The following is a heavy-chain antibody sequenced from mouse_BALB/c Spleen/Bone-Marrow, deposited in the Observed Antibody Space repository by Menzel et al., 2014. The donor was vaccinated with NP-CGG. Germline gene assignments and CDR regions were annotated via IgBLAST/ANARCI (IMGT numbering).Heavy chain of an antibody. CDR1: GYSFTGYT. CDR3: ARSDHGYGFAY. CDR2: INPYNGGT. J-gene: IGHJ3*01. V-gene: IGHV1-18*01. D-gene: IGHD1-1*01. Sequence: EVQLQQSGPELVKPGASMKISCKASGYSFTGYTMNWVKQSHGENLEWIGLINPYNGGTGYNQKFKGKATLTVDKSSSTAYMELLSLTSEDSAVYYCARSDHGYGFAYWGQGTLVTVSA.